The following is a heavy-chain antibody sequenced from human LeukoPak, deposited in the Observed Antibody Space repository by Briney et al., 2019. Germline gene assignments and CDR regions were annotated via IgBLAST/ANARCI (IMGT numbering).Heavy chain of an antibody. CDR2: IKQDGSEK. CDR3: ARPLIYGDYSPYDAFDI. V-gene: IGHV3-7*01. Sequence: PGGSLRLSCAASGFTFSSYWMSWVRQAPGKGLEWVANIKQDGSEKYYVDSVKGRFTISRDNAKNSLYLQMNSLRAEDTAVYYCARPLIYGDYSPYDAFDIWGQGTMVTVSS. CDR1: GFTFSSYW. J-gene: IGHJ3*02. D-gene: IGHD4-17*01.